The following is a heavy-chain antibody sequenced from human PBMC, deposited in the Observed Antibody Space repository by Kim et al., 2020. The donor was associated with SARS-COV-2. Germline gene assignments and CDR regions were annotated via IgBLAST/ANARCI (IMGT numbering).Heavy chain of an antibody. V-gene: IGHV1-18*01. CDR3: ARDSLSYYDSSGYYVPDHYFDY. Sequence: ASVKVSCKASGYTFTSYGISWVRQAPGQGLEWMGWISAYNGNTNYAQKLQGRVTMTTDTSTSTAYMELRSLRSDDTAVYYCARDSLSYYDSSGYYVPDHYFDYWGQGTLVTVSS. J-gene: IGHJ4*02. CDR1: GYTFTSYG. D-gene: IGHD3-22*01. CDR2: ISAYNGNT.